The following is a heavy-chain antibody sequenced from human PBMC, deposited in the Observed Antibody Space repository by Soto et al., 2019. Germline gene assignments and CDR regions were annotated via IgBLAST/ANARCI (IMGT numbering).Heavy chain of an antibody. Sequence: EVQLVESGGGLVQPGGSLRLSCAASGFTFSSYWMSWVRQAPGKGLEWVANIKQDGSEKYYVDSVKGRFTISRDNAKNSLYLQMNSLRAEDPAVYYCARVRTPFKYYFDYWGQGTLVTVSS. J-gene: IGHJ4*02. CDR3: ARVRTPFKYYFDY. CDR2: IKQDGSEK. CDR1: GFTFSSYW. V-gene: IGHV3-7*01.